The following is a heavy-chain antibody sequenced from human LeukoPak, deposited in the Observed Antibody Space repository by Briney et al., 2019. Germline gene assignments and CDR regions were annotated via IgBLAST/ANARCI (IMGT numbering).Heavy chain of an antibody. V-gene: IGHV4-30-2*01. CDR1: GGSISSCGYS. CDR3: ARGLLVDAFDI. Sequence: SETLSLTCAVSGGSISSCGYSWSWIRQPPGKGLEWIGYIYHSGSTYYNPSLKSRVTISVDRSKNQFSLKLSPVTAADTAVYYCARGLLVDAFDIWGQGTMVTVSS. J-gene: IGHJ3*02. D-gene: IGHD3-10*01. CDR2: IYHSGST.